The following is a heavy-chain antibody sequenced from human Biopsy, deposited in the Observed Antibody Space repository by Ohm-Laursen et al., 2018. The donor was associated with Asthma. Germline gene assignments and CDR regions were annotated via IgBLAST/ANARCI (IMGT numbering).Heavy chain of an antibody. CDR1: GYNFISFA. J-gene: IGHJ3*01. CDR2: VNTGNGDT. CDR3: ARTYYDFLTGQVKDVFGV. Sequence: ASVKVSCNPSGYNFISFAIHWVRQAPGQRLEWMGWVNTGNGDTKYSQKFQGRVTITRDTSASTAYMELRSLRSEDTTTYYCARTYYDFLTGQVKDVFGVWGQGTMVTVSS. D-gene: IGHD3-9*01. V-gene: IGHV1-3*04.